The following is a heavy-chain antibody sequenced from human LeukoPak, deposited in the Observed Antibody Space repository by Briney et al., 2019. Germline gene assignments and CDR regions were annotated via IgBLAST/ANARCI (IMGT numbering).Heavy chain of an antibody. CDR2: IYRGGTT. CDR3: AELGITMIGGV. D-gene: IGHD3-10*02. Sequence: GGSLRLSCAASGFTVSINYMSWARQAPGKGLEWVSVIYRGGTTYYADSVKGRFSISRDNAKNSLYLQMNSLRAEDTAVYYCAELGITMIGGVWGKGTTVTISS. CDR1: GFTVSINY. V-gene: IGHV3-53*01. J-gene: IGHJ6*04.